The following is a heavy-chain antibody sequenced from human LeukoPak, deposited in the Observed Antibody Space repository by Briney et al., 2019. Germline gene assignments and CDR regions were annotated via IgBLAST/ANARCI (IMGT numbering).Heavy chain of an antibody. J-gene: IGHJ4*02. CDR3: ARMGSDY. D-gene: IGHD3-16*01. CDR2: IHHSGYT. Sequence: SETLSLTCVVSGDAISSGNYWGWIRHPPEKGLEWIGNIHHSGYTNYNPSLKSRVTISVDTSKNQFSLKMKSVTAADTAVYYCARMGSDYWGQGTLVTVSS. V-gene: IGHV4-38-2*01. CDR1: GDAISSGNY.